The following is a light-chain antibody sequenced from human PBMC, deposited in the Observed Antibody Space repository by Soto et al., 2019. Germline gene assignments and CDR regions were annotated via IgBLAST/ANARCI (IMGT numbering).Light chain of an antibody. Sequence: QSVLTQPASVSGSPGQSITISCTGTSSDVGGFDYVSWYQQHPGKAPKLLIYEVRNRPSGVSHRFSGSKSGNTASLTISGLQAEDEADYYCSSYRSTPTYVFGTGTKLTVL. CDR3: SSYRSTPTYV. CDR2: EVR. CDR1: SSDVGGFDY. J-gene: IGLJ1*01. V-gene: IGLV2-14*01.